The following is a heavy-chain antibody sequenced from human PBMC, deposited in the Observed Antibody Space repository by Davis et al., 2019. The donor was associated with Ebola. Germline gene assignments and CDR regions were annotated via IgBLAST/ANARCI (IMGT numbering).Heavy chain of an antibody. CDR1: GGSVSIYF. J-gene: IGHJ4*02. CDR2: VYNDGST. D-gene: IGHD6-19*01. V-gene: IGHV4-59*02. Sequence: SETLSLTCTVSGGSVSIYFWSWIRQSPGKGLEWIGYVYNDGSTGYNPSLRRRATISADTSRRQFSLKLNSMTAADTAVYYCATGDRGWYYFDYWGQGTLVTVSS. CDR3: ATGDRGWYYFDY.